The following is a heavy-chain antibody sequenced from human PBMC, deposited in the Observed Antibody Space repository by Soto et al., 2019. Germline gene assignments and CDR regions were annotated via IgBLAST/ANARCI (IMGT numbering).Heavy chain of an antibody. J-gene: IGHJ6*02. V-gene: IGHV3-23*01. CDR2: ISGSGGST. Sequence: GGSLRLSCAASGFTFSSYAMSWVRQAPGKGLEWVSAISGSGGSTYYADSVKGRFTISRDNSKNTLYLQMNSLRAEDTAVYYCAKLGYCSSTSCYSEPRIEAVVYGMDGWGQGTTVTVS. D-gene: IGHD2-2*02. CDR3: AKLGYCSSTSCYSEPRIEAVVYGMDG. CDR1: GFTFSSYA.